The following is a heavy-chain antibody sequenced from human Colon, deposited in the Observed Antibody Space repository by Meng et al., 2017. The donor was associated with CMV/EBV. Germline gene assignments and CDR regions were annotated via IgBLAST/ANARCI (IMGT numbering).Heavy chain of an antibody. CDR3: TRVANYLDY. J-gene: IGHJ4*02. V-gene: IGHV3-20*04. CDR2: VNWNGRSA. CDR1: GFNSEDHG. Sequence: GESLKISCEFSGFNSEDHGMSWVRQAPGKGLEWVAGVNWNGRSAEYADSVKGRFTISRDNAKNSLYLQMNSLRPDDTAVYYCTRVANYLDYWGQGTLVTVSS.